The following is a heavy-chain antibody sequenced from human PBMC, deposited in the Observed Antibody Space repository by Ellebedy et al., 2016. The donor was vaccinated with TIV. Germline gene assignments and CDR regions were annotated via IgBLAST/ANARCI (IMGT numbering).Heavy chain of an antibody. Sequence: GGSLRLSCAASGFSASSNYMSWVRQAPGKGLEWVSIIYSAGSTYYADSVKGRFTISRDNSKSTVYLQMNSLRAEDTAVYYCARVDRGLAFDIWGQGTMVTVSS. J-gene: IGHJ3*02. CDR3: ARVDRGLAFDI. V-gene: IGHV3-53*01. CDR1: GFSASSNY. D-gene: IGHD3-16*01. CDR2: IYSAGST.